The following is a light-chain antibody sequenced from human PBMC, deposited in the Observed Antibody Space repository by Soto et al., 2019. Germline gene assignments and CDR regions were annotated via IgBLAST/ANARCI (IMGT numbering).Light chain of an antibody. CDR3: LSHTTCRPYV. CDR1: SSDIGAYEY. V-gene: IGLV2-14*03. Sequence: SVLTQPASVSGSPGQSITISCSGTSSDIGAYEYVSWYQQHPGKPPKLMIYNVNNRPSGVSYRFSGSKSGNTASLTISRLQPEDEADYYCLSHTTCRPYVFGPGTKVTV. CDR2: NVN. J-gene: IGLJ1*01.